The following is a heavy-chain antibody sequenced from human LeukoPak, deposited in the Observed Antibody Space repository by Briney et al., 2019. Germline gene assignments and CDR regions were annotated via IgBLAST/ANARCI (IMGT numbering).Heavy chain of an antibody. J-gene: IGHJ4*02. D-gene: IGHD4-23*01. V-gene: IGHV3-23*01. CDR1: GFTFSSYP. CDR3: AKDLDYGGNSGLDY. CDR2: ISANSGAT. Sequence: GGSLRLSCAASGFTFSSYPMSWVRQAPGRGLEWVSVISANSGATYYADSVKGRFTISRDNAKNTLYLQMNSLRAEDMALYYCAKDLDYGGNSGLDYWGQGTLVTVSS.